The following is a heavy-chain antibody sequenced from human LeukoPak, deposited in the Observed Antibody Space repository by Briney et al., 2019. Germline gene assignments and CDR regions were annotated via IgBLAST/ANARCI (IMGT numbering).Heavy chain of an antibody. CDR2: INPNSGGT. Sequence: ASVKVSCKASGYTFTGYYMHWVRQAPGQGLEWMGRINPNSGGTNYAQKFQGRVTMTRDTSISTAYMELSRLRSDDTAVDYCARVDPDYYYYGMDVWGQGTTVTVSS. CDR3: ARVDPDYYYYGMDV. J-gene: IGHJ6*02. V-gene: IGHV1-2*06. CDR1: GYTFTGYY.